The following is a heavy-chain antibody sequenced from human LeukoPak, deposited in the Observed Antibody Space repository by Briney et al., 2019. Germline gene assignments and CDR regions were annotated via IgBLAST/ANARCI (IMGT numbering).Heavy chain of an antibody. CDR2: ISSSGSPI. J-gene: IGHJ4*02. CDR1: GLTFSVHY. Sequence: PGGSLRLSCAPSGLTFSVHYMSWIRQAPGKGLEWDSFISSSGSPIYHADSVKGRFTSSRDNAKNSLYLQMNSLRAEDTAVYYCARFTGGTVHLDYWGQGTLVTVSS. V-gene: IGHV3-11*01. CDR3: ARFTGGTVHLDY. D-gene: IGHD4-11*01.